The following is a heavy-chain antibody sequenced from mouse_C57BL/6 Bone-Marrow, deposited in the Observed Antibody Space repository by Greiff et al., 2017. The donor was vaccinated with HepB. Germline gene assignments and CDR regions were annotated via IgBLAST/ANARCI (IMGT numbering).Heavy chain of an antibody. CDR3: ARSSYYGSSHYYAMDY. V-gene: IGHV1-85*01. CDR2: IYPRDGST. Sequence: QVHVKQSGPELVKPGASVKLSCKASGYTFTSYDINWVKQRPGQGLEWIGWIYPRDGSTKYNEKFKGKATLTVDTSSSTAYMELHSLTSEDSAVYFCARSSYYGSSHYYAMDYWGQGTSVTVSS. D-gene: IGHD1-1*01. CDR1: GYTFTSYD. J-gene: IGHJ4*01.